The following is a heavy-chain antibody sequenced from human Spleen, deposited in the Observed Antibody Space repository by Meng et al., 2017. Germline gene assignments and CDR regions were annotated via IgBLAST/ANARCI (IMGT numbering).Heavy chain of an antibody. CDR3: ARGSVTQSLDY. CDR2: ISAHNGDT. J-gene: IGHJ4*02. V-gene: IGHV1-18*01. Sequence: ASVKVSCKTTGYTFTSYGIGWLRQAPGQGLEWMGWISAHNGDTNYGQKVQGRVTMSTDTSTSTAYMELTRLRSDDTAMYYCARGSVTQSLDYWGQGTLVTVSS. D-gene: IGHD2-21*02. CDR1: GYTFTSYG.